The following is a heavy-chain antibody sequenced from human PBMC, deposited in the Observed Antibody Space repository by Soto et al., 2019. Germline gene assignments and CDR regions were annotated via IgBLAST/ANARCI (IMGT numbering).Heavy chain of an antibody. CDR3: VRQGIDYLHGLVDV. CDR1: SGPDRSHN. CDR2: VYYTGDT. Sequence: QVQLQQSGPRLVKPSETLSLTCTVSSGPDRSHNWGWIRQPPGRGLEWIGYVYYTGDTAYNPSLRRRVTISADTSANDISLTLNSVPAADTAVYYCVRQGIDYLHGLVDVWGQGTTVSVSS. D-gene: IGHD4-17*01. J-gene: IGHJ6*02. V-gene: IGHV4-59*08.